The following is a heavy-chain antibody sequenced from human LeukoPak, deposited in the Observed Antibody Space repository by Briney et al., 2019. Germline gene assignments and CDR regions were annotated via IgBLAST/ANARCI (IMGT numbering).Heavy chain of an antibody. D-gene: IGHD2-2*01. CDR3: GRDWRGPCPAS. V-gene: IGHV1-18*04. J-gene: IGHJ5*02. CDR1: GYTFTSYG. CDR2: ISAYNDNT. Sequence: ASVKVSCKASGYTFTSYGISWVRQAPGQGLEWMGWISAYNDNTNYAQKLQGRVTMTTDTSTTTAYMELRSLRSDDTAVYYCGRDWRGPCPASWGKGPLVPAPS.